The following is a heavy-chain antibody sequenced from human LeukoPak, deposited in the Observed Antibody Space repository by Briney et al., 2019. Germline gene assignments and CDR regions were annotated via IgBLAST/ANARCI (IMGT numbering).Heavy chain of an antibody. V-gene: IGHV3-7*01. Sequence: QPGGSLRLSCAASGFTFSSYWMSWVRQAPGKGLEWVANIKQDGSEKYYVDSVKGRFTISRDNAKDSLYLQMNSLRAEDTAVYYCARDRPNYDYVWGSYRSSGLFDYWGQGILVTVSS. CDR2: IKQDGSEK. CDR3: ARDRPNYDYVWGSYRSSGLFDY. CDR1: GFTFSSYW. D-gene: IGHD3-16*02. J-gene: IGHJ4*02.